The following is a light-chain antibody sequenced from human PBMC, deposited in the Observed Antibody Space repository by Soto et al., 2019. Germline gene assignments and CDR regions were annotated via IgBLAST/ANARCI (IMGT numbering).Light chain of an antibody. CDR3: GTWDSSLSAVV. CDR1: SSNIGNNY. V-gene: IGLV1-51*01. CDR2: DNN. Sequence: QSVLTQPPSVSAAPGQKVTISCSGSSSNIGNNYVSWYQQFPGTAPKLLIYDNNKRPSGIPDRFSGSKSGTSATLDITGLQTGDEADYYCGTWDSSLSAVVFGGGTEVTVL. J-gene: IGLJ2*01.